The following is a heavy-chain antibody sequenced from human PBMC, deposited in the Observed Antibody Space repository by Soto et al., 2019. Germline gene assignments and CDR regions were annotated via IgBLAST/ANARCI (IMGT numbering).Heavy chain of an antibody. CDR3: ARFTVVVAAEYYFDY. D-gene: IGHD2-15*01. Sequence: GESRKISCKGSGYSFTSYWIGWVRQMPGKGLEWMGIIYPGDSDTRYSPSFQGQVTISADKSISTAYLQWSSLKASDTAMYYCARFTVVVAAEYYFDYWGQGTLVTVSS. CDR1: GYSFTSYW. V-gene: IGHV5-51*01. J-gene: IGHJ4*02. CDR2: IYPGDSDT.